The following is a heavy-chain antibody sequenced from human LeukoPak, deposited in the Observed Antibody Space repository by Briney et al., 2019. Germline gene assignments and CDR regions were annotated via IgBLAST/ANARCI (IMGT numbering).Heavy chain of an antibody. CDR1: GGSFSGYY. D-gene: IGHD3-22*01. V-gene: IGHV4-34*01. Sequence: PSDTLSLTCAVYGGSFSGYYWSWIRQPPGKGLEWIGEINHGGSTNYNPSLKSRVTISVNTSKHQFPLKLSSVTAADTAVYYCARSSSGYFYWGQGTLVTVSS. CDR3: ARSSSGYFY. CDR2: INHGGST. J-gene: IGHJ4*02.